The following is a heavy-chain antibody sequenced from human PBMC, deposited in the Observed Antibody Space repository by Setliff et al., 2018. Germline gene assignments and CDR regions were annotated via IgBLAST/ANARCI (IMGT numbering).Heavy chain of an antibody. Sequence: SETLSLTCTVSGGSISSYYWSWIRQPPGKGLEWIGYIYNSGSTNYNPSLKSRVTISVDTSKNQISLKLTSVTAADTAVYYCARLSWNGLRYYGLDVWGQGTTGTVSS. CDR3: ARLSWNGLRYYGLDV. CDR1: GGSISSYY. V-gene: IGHV4-59*01. CDR2: IYNSGST. D-gene: IGHD3-3*01. J-gene: IGHJ6*02.